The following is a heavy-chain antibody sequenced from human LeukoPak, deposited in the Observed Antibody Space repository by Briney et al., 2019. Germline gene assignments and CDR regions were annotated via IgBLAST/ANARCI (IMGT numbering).Heavy chain of an antibody. CDR1: GGTFSNYA. V-gene: IGHV1-69*05. CDR2: IIPIFGTR. D-gene: IGHD3-22*01. J-gene: IGHJ4*02. Sequence: SVKVSCKASGGTFSNYAISWVRQAPGQGLEWMGGIIPIFGTRNYAQKFQGRVTITTDESTSTAYMELSSLRSEDTAVYYCARGARVYYYDSSGSTLDYFDYWGQGTLVTVSS. CDR3: ARGARVYYYDSSGSTLDYFDY.